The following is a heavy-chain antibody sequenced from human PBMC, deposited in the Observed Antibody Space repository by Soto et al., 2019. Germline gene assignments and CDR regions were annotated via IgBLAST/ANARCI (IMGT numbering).Heavy chain of an antibody. CDR3: ARGDNDY. CDR1: GYTFTNYY. J-gene: IGHJ4*02. CDR2: IHPDGGHT. V-gene: IGHV1-46*01. Sequence: QVQLVQSGAEVKKPGASVKVSCKASGYTFTNYYVQWVRQAPGQGLEWMGVIHPDGGHTTYSQTFQDRVTITRDTFTSTIYMELSSLRSEDTAVYYCARGDNDYWGQGTLVTVSS.